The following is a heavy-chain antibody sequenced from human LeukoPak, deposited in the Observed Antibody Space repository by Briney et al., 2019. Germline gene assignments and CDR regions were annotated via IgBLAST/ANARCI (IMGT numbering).Heavy chain of an antibody. CDR2: ISSSSSYI. Sequence: GGSLRLSCAASGSTFSIYNVNWVRQAPGKGLEWVSSISSSSSYIYYADSVKGRFTISRDNAKNSLYLQMNSLRAEDTAVYYCARLTTTVTTPFDYWGQGTLVTVSS. CDR1: GSTFSIYN. CDR3: ARLTTTVTTPFDY. J-gene: IGHJ4*02. D-gene: IGHD4-17*01. V-gene: IGHV3-21*01.